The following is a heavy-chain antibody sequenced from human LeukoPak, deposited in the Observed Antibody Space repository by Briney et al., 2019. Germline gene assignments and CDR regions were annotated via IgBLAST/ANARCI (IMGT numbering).Heavy chain of an antibody. CDR3: ARRRDRTGPFDY. V-gene: IGHV4-30-2*06. CDR2: IHQSGDT. D-gene: IGHD7-27*01. CDR1: GASVTSGGFY. Sequence: PSQTLSLTCTVSGASVTSGGFYWSWIRQLPGKGLEWIGYIHQSGDTYSNPSLKSRATVSMDTSTNRFSLSLRFVTAADTAVYYCARRRDRTGPFDYWGQGTLVTVSS. J-gene: IGHJ4*02.